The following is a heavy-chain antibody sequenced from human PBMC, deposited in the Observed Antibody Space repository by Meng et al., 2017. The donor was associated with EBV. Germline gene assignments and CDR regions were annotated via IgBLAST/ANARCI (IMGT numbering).Heavy chain of an antibody. J-gene: IGHJ4*02. Sequence: GGCGGGLGPPGGCRKLSCGASGSIFRDSAMHWVRQASGKGLEWVGRVETKTSKYATAYAASVKGRFSVSRDDSKNMVFLEMNSLKTEDTARYYCWGDLNYGSYWGQGTLVTVSS. V-gene: IGHV3-73*01. D-gene: IGHD3-16*01. CDR1: GSIFRDSA. CDR2: VETKTSKYAT. CDR3: WGDLNYGSY.